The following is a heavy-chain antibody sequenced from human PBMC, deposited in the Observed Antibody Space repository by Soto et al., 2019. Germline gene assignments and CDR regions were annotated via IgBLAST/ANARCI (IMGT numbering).Heavy chain of an antibody. CDR3: ARTVMPVGNLASFDH. Sequence: SATLSLTCNASGGSVSSVKYFWSWTRQPPGKGLEWIAYIYNNGNTNYNPSLKGRTTISVDTSKNQCSLKLTSVTAADSAVYFCARTVMPVGNLASFDHWGQGVLVTVSS. V-gene: IGHV4-61*01. CDR1: GGSVSSVKYF. D-gene: IGHD7-27*01. CDR2: IYNNGNT. J-gene: IGHJ4*02.